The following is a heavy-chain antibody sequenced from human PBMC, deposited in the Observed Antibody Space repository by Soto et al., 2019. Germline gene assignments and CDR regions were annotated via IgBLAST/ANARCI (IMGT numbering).Heavy chain of an antibody. Sequence: QVQLVQSGAEVKRPGSSVKVSCKASGDTFNFYSINWVRQAPGLGLEWMGRVNPIVSMSNYAQKVQGRATXTXGXXTSTAYRELSRLRSEVTAIYYCASSYGSGYRAFDSWGQGALATVSS. D-gene: IGHD3-10*01. J-gene: IGHJ4*02. CDR3: ASSYGSGYRAFDS. CDR1: GDTFNFYS. CDR2: VNPIVSMS. V-gene: IGHV1-69*02.